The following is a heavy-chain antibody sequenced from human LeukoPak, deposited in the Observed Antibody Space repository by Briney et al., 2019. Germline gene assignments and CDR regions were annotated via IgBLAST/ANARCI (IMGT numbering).Heavy chain of an antibody. J-gene: IGHJ5*02. V-gene: IGHV4-4*07. CDR2: IYSSGST. Sequence: SETLSLTCTVSGGSISSYYWSWIRQPAGKGLEWIGRIYSSGSTNYNASLKSRVTMSVDTSKNQFSLKLSSVTAADTAVYYCVRDWGYYDVLTGNYSNWFDPWGQGTLVTVSS. CDR1: GGSISSYY. CDR3: VRDWGYYDVLTGNYSNWFDP. D-gene: IGHD3-9*01.